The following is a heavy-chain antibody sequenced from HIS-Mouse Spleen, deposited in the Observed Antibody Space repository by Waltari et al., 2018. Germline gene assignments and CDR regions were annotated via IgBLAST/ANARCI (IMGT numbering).Heavy chain of an antibody. CDR3: AREIPYSSSWYDWYFDL. J-gene: IGHJ2*01. CDR1: GGSISRRSYY. D-gene: IGHD6-13*01. CDR2: IYYSGST. Sequence: QLQLQESGPGLVKPSETLSLTCTVPGGSISRRSYYWCWIRQPPGKGLEWIGSIYYSGSTYYNPSLKSRVTISVDTSKNQFSLKLSSVTAADTAVYYCAREIPYSSSWYDWYFDLWGRGTLVTVSS. V-gene: IGHV4-39*07.